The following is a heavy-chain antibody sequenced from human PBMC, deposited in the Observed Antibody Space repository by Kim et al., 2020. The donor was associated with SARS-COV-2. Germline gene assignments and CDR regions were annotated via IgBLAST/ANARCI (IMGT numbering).Heavy chain of an antibody. Sequence: SETLSLTCSVSGGSIRSGGKFWTWIRQHPAKGLEWIGYISYSGNSHYSPSLRSRVSISLQTSENQFSLDLTSVTAAYTAVYYCARGQPLDYWGQGILVTV. J-gene: IGHJ4*02. CDR1: GGSIRSGGKF. D-gene: IGHD2-2*01. CDR2: ISYSGNS. V-gene: IGHV4-31*03. CDR3: ARGQPLDY.